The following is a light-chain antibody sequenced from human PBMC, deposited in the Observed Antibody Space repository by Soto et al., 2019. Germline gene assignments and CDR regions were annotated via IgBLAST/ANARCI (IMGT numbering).Light chain of an antibody. V-gene: IGKV3-20*01. Sequence: EIVLTQSPGTLSLSPGERATLSCRASQSVSSSYLAWYQHKPGQAPRLLIYGASSRATGIPDRFSGSVSGTDFTLTISSLEPEDFAVYYCQHYANTPFTFGGGTKVEIK. CDR2: GAS. J-gene: IGKJ4*01. CDR3: QHYANTPFT. CDR1: QSVSSSY.